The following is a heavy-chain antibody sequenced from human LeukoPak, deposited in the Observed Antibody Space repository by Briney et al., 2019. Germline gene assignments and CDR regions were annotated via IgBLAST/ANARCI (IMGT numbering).Heavy chain of an antibody. CDR3: ARIEDYGGNSVNY. Sequence: PSETLSLTCTVSGGSISSYYWSWIRQPPGKGLEWIGYIYYSGSTNYNPSLKSRVTISVDTSKNQFSLKLSSVTAADTAVYYCARIEDYGGNSVNYWGQGTLVTVSS. CDR2: IYYSGST. J-gene: IGHJ4*02. CDR1: GGSISSYY. D-gene: IGHD4-23*01. V-gene: IGHV4-59*01.